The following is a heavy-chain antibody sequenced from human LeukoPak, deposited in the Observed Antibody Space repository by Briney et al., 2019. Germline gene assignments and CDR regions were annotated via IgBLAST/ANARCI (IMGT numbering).Heavy chain of an antibody. CDR1: GFIFSSYS. CDR3: AKGKASGWYIVDY. Sequence: GGSLRLSCAASGFIFSSYSMNWVRQAPGKGLEWVSAISGSGGSTYYADSVKGRFTISRDNSKNTLYLQMNSLRAEDTAVYYCAKGKASGWYIVDYWGQGTLVTVSS. V-gene: IGHV3-23*01. J-gene: IGHJ4*02. CDR2: ISGSGGST. D-gene: IGHD6-19*01.